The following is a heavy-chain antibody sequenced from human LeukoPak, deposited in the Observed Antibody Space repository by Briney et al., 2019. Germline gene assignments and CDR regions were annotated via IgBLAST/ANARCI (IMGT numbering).Heavy chain of an antibody. V-gene: IGHV1-18*01. D-gene: IGHD3-22*01. CDR1: GYTFTSYG. J-gene: IGHJ4*02. CDR3: ARGPHYYDSSGYYYPVGYFDY. CDR2: ISAYNGNT. Sequence: ASVKVSFKASGYTFTSYGISWVRQAPGQGLEWMGWISAYNGNTNYAQKLQGRVTMTTDTSTSTAYMELRSLRSDDTAVYYCARGPHYYDSSGYYYPVGYFDYWGQGTLVTVSS.